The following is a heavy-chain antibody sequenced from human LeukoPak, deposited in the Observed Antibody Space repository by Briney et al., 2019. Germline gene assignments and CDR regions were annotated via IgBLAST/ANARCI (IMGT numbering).Heavy chain of an antibody. Sequence: SETLSLTCTVSGGSINNYYWSWIRQPAGKGLEWIGRIYTRGSTNYNPSLKSRVTMSVDTSKNQFSLKLSSVTAADTAVYYCARGRYCSADICSGRDAFDIWGQGTMASVSS. CDR3: ARGRYCSADICSGRDAFDI. D-gene: IGHD2-15*01. V-gene: IGHV4-4*07. J-gene: IGHJ3*02. CDR1: GGSINNYY. CDR2: IYTRGST.